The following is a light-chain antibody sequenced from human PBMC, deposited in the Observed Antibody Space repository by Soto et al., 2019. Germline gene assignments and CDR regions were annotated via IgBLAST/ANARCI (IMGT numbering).Light chain of an antibody. CDR2: DAS. CDR1: QSVSSSY. CDR3: QHYGTSAL. V-gene: IGKV3-20*01. Sequence: EIVLTQSPGTLSLSPGERAILSCRASQSVSSSYLAWYQQKPGQAPRLLIYDASRATGIPDRFSGSGSGTDFTLTITRLEPEDFAVYYCQHYGTSALFGPGTKVDI. J-gene: IGKJ3*01.